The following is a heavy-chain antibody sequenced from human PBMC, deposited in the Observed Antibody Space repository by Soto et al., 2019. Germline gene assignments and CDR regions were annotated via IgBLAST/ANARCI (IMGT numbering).Heavy chain of an antibody. CDR2: IDPRSGAS. Sequence: ASVKVSCKPSGYPFTDLYIHWVRQAPGLGLEWMGWIDPRSGASRKTQRFQGRFTMTRDTSTNTVYMELSSLRSDDTAVYFCARDNYGTLDYWGQGALVTVSS. D-gene: IGHD3-10*01. CDR1: GYPFTDLY. CDR3: ARDNYGTLDY. V-gene: IGHV1-2*02. J-gene: IGHJ4*02.